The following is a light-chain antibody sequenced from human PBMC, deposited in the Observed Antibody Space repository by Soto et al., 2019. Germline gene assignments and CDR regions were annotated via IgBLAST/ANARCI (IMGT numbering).Light chain of an antibody. CDR2: DVS. J-gene: IGLJ1*01. CDR1: SSDVGGYNY. Sequence: QSALTQPLSVSGSPGQSVTLSCTGTSSDVGGYNYVSWYQQHPGKAPKLMIYDVSKRPSGVPDRFSGSKSGKSASLTISGLQSEDEADYYCCSYAGRYRNVFRTGTKVTVL. CDR3: CSYAGRYRNV. V-gene: IGLV2-11*01.